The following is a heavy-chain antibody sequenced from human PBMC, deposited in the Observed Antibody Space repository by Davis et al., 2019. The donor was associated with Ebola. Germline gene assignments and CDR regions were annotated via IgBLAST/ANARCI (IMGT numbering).Heavy chain of an antibody. CDR3: ARDSSSYYYYYGMDV. D-gene: IGHD6-13*01. CDR1: GYTFTSYD. Sequence: SVKVSCKASGYTFTSYDINWVRQAPGQGLEWMGGIIPIFGTANYAQKFQGRVTITADKSTSTAYMELSSLRSEDTAVYYCARDSSSYYYYYGMDVWGQGTTVTVSS. CDR2: IIPIFGTA. V-gene: IGHV1-69*06. J-gene: IGHJ6*02.